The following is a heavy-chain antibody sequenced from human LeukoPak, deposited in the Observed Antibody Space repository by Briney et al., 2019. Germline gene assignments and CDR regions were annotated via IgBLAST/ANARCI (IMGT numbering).Heavy chain of an antibody. J-gene: IGHJ4*02. D-gene: IGHD2-2*01. CDR1: GYSISSGYY. CDR2: INHSGST. CDR3: ARDPDCSSTSCRDY. Sequence: SETLSLTCTVSGYSISSGYYWGWIRQPPGKGLEWIGEINHSGSTNYNPSLKSRVTISVDTSKNQFSLKLSSVTAADTAVYYCARDPDCSSTSCRDYWGQGTLVTVSS. V-gene: IGHV4-38-2*02.